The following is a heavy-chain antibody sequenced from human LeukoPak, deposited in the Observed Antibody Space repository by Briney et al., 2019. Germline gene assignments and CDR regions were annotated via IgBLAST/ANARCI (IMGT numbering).Heavy chain of an antibody. CDR3: ARDKSGSGSYWFDP. V-gene: IGHV1-2*02. CDR1: GYTFTGYY. CDR2: INPNSGGT. Sequence: ASVKVSCKASGYTFTGYYMHWVRQAPGQGLEWMGWINPNSGGTNYAQKFQGRVTMTRDTSTSTVYMELSSLRSEDTAVYYCARDKSGSGSYWFDPWGQGTLVTVSS. J-gene: IGHJ5*02. D-gene: IGHD3-10*01.